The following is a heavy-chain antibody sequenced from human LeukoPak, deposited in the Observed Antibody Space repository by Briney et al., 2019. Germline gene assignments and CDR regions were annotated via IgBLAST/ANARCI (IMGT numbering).Heavy chain of an antibody. CDR1: GCTFTGYY. CDR3: AREFTMFRRGYYFDY. Sequence: ASVKVSCKASGCTFTGYYMHWVRQAPGQGLEWMGWINPNSGGTNYAQKFQGRVTMTRDTSISTAYMELSRLRSDDTAVYYCAREFTMFRRGYYFDYWGQGTLVTVSS. CDR2: INPNSGGT. D-gene: IGHD3-10*02. J-gene: IGHJ4*02. V-gene: IGHV1-2*02.